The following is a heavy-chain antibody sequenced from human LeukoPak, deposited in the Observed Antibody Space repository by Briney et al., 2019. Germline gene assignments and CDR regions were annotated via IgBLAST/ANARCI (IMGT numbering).Heavy chain of an antibody. CDR3: AKRSYCSSTSCYYYYYYYYMDV. Sequence: GGSLRLSCAASGFTFSSYWMHWVRQAPGKGLVWVSAISGSGGSTYYADSVKGRFTISRDNSKNTLYMQMNSLRAEDTAVYYCAKRSYCSSTSCYYYYYYYYMDVWGKGTTVTVSS. CDR1: GFTFSSYW. CDR2: ISGSGGST. J-gene: IGHJ6*03. V-gene: IGHV3-23*01. D-gene: IGHD2-2*01.